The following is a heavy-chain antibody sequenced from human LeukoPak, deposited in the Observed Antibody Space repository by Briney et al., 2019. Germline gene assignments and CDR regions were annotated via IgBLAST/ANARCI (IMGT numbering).Heavy chain of an antibody. D-gene: IGHD3-22*01. CDR1: DFPFSTYW. CDR3: AKYAAAGAYDRHSEIDS. J-gene: IGHJ4*02. CDR2: IAYDGSNK. Sequence: GGSLRLSCAASDFPFSTYWMNWVRQAPGKGLEWVAVIAYDGSNKYSADSLKGQGRFTISRDNSKNTLFLEMNSLRPEDTAVYYCAKYAAAGAYDRHSEIDSWGQGTLVTVSS. V-gene: IGHV3-30*18.